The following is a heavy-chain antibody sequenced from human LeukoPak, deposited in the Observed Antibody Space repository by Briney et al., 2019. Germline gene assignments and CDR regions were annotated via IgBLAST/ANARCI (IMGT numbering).Heavy chain of an antibody. D-gene: IGHD4-11*01. J-gene: IGHJ5*02. CDR3: VRGQARETTPAGWGSHLDR. CDR2: IYWNSGTT. Sequence: GRSLRLSCAASGFTFRNHVMHWVRQAPGKGLERVSGIYWNSGTTAYAVSVKGRFTMSRDDAKSFLYLQMNSLRPEDTAFYFCVRGQARETTPAGWGSHLDRWGLGTLATVSS. V-gene: IGHV3-9*01. CDR1: GFTFRNHV.